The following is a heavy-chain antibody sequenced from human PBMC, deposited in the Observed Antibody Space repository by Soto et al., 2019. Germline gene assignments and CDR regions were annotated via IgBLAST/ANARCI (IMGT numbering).Heavy chain of an antibody. CDR3: ARGLDYLDSSAYFDY. CDR1: SGSFSGYC. CDR2: INHSGGT. Sequence: SETLSLTCAVYSGSFSGYCWNWIRQPPGKGLEWIGEINHSGGTNYSPSLKSRVTISVDTSKNQFSLKLRSVTAADTAVYYCARGLDYLDSSAYFDYWGQGTLVTVSS. V-gene: IGHV4-34*01. D-gene: IGHD3-22*01. J-gene: IGHJ4*02.